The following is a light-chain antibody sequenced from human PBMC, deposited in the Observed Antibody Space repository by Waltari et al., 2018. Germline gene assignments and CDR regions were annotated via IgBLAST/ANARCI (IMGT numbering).Light chain of an antibody. J-gene: IGLJ1*01. CDR3: CSYAGTYIHYV. V-gene: IGLV2-11*01. Sequence: QSALTQPRSVSGSLGQTVTISCTGTSSDVGCYNYVSWYQHHPDKAPRLIIYAVNKRPSGVPVRFSGSKSGYTASLTVSGLQAEDEADYYCCSYAGTYIHYVFGTGTKVTVL. CDR1: SSDVGCYNY. CDR2: AVN.